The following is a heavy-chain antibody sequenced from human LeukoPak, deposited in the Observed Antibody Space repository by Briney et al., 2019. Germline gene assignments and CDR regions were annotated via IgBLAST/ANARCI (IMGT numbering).Heavy chain of an antibody. CDR3: ARILPLRVPAAMGG. D-gene: IGHD2-2*01. Sequence: GGSLRLSCAASGFAFSSYWMTWVRQAPGKGLEWVANIKHDGSDKYFVDSVKGRFTISRDNAKNSLHLQMNSLRAEDTAVYYCARILPLRVPAAMGGWGQGTLVTVSS. V-gene: IGHV3-7*01. CDR2: IKHDGSDK. J-gene: IGHJ4*02. CDR1: GFAFSSYW.